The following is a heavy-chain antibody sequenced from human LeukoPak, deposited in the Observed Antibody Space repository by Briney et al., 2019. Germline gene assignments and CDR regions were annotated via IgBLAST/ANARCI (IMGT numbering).Heavy chain of an antibody. CDR3: AKSPYPLWFGELLPDY. V-gene: IGHV3-30*18. D-gene: IGHD3-10*01. Sequence: GGSLRHSCAASGFTFSSYGMHWVRQAPGKGLEWVAVISYDGSNKYYADSVKGRFTISRDNSKNTLYLQMNSLRAEDTAVYYCAKSPYPLWFGELLPDYWGQGTLVTVSS. J-gene: IGHJ4*02. CDR1: GFTFSSYG. CDR2: ISYDGSNK.